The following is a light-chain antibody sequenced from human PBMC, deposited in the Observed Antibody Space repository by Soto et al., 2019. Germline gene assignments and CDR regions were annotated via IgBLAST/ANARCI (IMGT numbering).Light chain of an antibody. CDR2: GNS. V-gene: IGLV1-40*01. CDR1: SSNIGAGYD. CDR3: QSYDSSLSAL. Sequence: QTVVTQPPSVSGAPGQRVTISCTGSSSNIGAGYDVHWYQQLPGTAPKLLIYGNSNRPSGVPDRFSGSKSGTSASLAITWLQAEDEADYYCQSYDSSLSALFGGGTKLTVL. J-gene: IGLJ3*02.